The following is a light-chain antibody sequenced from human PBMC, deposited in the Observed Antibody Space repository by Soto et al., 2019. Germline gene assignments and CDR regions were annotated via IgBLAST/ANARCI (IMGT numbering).Light chain of an antibody. J-gene: IGLJ1*01. V-gene: IGLV2-8*01. CDR1: KNDIGVYDF. Sequence: QSVLTQPPSASVSPGQSVTISCTGTKNDIGVYDFVSWYQHHPGKAPRLIIYEVVQRPSGVPDRFSGSKSGNTASLTVSGLQAADGADYFCKSYAGSNTYVFGSGTKVTVL. CDR3: KSYAGSNTYV. CDR2: EVV.